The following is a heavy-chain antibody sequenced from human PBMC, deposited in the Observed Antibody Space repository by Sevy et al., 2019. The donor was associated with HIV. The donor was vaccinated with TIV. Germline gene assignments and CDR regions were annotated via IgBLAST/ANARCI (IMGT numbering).Heavy chain of an antibody. CDR1: GFTFSSYW. Sequence: GGSLRLSCAASGFTFSSYWMSWVRQAPGKGLEWVANIKQDGSEKYYVDSVKGRFTISRDNAKNSLYLQMNSLRAEDTAVYYCGRGDDIVVVPAAIGVDYYYYYGMDVWGQGTTVTVSS. CDR2: IKQDGSEK. V-gene: IGHV3-7*01. CDR3: GRGDDIVVVPAAIGVDYYYYYGMDV. D-gene: IGHD2-2*01. J-gene: IGHJ6*02.